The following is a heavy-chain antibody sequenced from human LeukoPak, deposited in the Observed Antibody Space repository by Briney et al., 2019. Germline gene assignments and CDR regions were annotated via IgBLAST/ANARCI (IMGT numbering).Heavy chain of an antibody. CDR2: IYYSGST. Sequence: NTSETLSLTCTVPGGSISSSSYSWGWIRQPPGKGLEWIGSIYYSGSTYYNPSLKSRVTISVDTSKNQFSLKLSSVTAADTAVYYCARGWSDYDPRFDPWGQGTLVTVSS. CDR3: ARGWSDYDPRFDP. CDR1: GGSISSSSYS. D-gene: IGHD3-3*01. J-gene: IGHJ5*02. V-gene: IGHV4-39*01.